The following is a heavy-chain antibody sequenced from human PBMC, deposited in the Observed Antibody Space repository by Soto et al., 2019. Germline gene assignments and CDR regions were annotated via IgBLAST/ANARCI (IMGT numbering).Heavy chain of an antibody. CDR2: ISAYNGNT. D-gene: IGHD3-16*01. V-gene: IGHV1-18*01. CDR1: GYTFTNFG. Sequence: QVQLVQSGAEVKKPGASVKVSCKASGYTFTNFGITWVRQAPGQGLEWMGWISAYNGNTNYAQKFQGRATMTTDTSTSTASMALRSRRSDETGVYYWARGGTPIDYWGQGTLVTVS. CDR3: ARGGTPIDY. J-gene: IGHJ4*02.